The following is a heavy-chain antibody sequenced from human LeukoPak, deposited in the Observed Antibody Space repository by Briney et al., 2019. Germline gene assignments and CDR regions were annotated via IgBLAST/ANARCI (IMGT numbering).Heavy chain of an antibody. J-gene: IGHJ4*02. CDR2: INGGGDTT. V-gene: IGHV3-23*01. CDR1: GFTFVSYA. CDR3: AKVLDTYGYMRFAH. D-gene: IGHD5-18*01. Sequence: PGGSLRLSCAASGFTFVSYAMTWVRQAPGKGLEWVSSINGGGDTTYYADSVKGRFTISRGKSTNTLFLQMSSLRAEDSAMYYCAKVLDTYGYMRFAHWGQGTLVTVSS.